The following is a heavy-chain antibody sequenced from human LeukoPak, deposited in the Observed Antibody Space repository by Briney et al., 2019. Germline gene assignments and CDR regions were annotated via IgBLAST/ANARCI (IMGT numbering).Heavy chain of an antibody. CDR3: ARGYYDSSGYGDPYYYYYMDV. CDR2: INPNSGGT. D-gene: IGHD3-22*01. Sequence: GASVKVSCKASGYTFTSYGISWVRQGPGQGLEWMGWINPNSGGTNYAQKFQGRVTMTRDTSISTAYMELSRLRSDDTAVYYCARGYYDSSGYGDPYYYYYMDVWGKGTTVTVSS. J-gene: IGHJ6*03. CDR1: GYTFTSYG. V-gene: IGHV1-2*02.